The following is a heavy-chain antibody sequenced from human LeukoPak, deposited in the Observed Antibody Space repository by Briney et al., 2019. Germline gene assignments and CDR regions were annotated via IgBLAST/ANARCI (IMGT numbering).Heavy chain of an antibody. CDR1: GFTFSSYS. D-gene: IGHD3-22*01. J-gene: IGHJ4*02. CDR2: ISSSSSYI. V-gene: IGHV3-21*01. Sequence: PGGSLRLSCAASGFTFSSYSMNWVRPAPGKGLEWVPSISSSSSYIYYAYSVEGRLTISRDNAKKSLYLQMNSLRAEDTAVYYCARDSYYYDSSGSLDYWGQGTLVTVSS. CDR3: ARDSYYYDSSGSLDY.